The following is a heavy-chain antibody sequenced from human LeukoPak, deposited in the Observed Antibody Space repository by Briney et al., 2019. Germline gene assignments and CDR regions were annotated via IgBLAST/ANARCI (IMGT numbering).Heavy chain of an antibody. D-gene: IGHD3-10*01. CDR3: ARDGSGRVPEMSAPDY. CDR1: GFTFGSYA. J-gene: IGHJ4*02. Sequence: GGSLRLSCAASGFTFGSYAMTWVRQAPGKGLEWVSAISRSGGSTYYADSVKGRFTISRDNAKNSLYLQMNSLRAEDTAVYYCARDGSGRVPEMSAPDYWGQGTLVTVSS. CDR2: ISRSGGST. V-gene: IGHV3-23*01.